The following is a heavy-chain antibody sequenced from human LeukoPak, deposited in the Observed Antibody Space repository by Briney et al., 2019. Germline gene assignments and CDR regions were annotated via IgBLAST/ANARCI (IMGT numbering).Heavy chain of an antibody. CDR2: IDPSDSYT. D-gene: IGHD5-24*01. Sequence: GESLRISCKGSGYSFTSYWISWVRQMPGKGLEWMGRIDPSDSYTNYSPSFQGHVTISADKSISTAYLQWSSLKASDTAMYYCARHISRGLGRDGYNYGMDVWGQGTTVTVSS. CDR1: GYSFTSYW. CDR3: ARHISRGLGRDGYNYGMDV. V-gene: IGHV5-10-1*01. J-gene: IGHJ6*02.